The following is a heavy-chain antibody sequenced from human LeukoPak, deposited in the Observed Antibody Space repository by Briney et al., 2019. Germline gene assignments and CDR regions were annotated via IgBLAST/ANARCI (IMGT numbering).Heavy chain of an antibody. CDR1: GGTFSSYA. Sequence: GASVKVSCKASGGTFSSYAISWVRQAPGQGPEWMGGIIPIFGTANYAQKFQGRVTITADESTSTAYMELSSLRSEDTAVYYCAIDSSGYYSRGYFDYWGQGTLVTVSS. J-gene: IGHJ4*02. CDR2: IIPIFGTA. CDR3: AIDSSGYYSRGYFDY. V-gene: IGHV1-69*13. D-gene: IGHD3-22*01.